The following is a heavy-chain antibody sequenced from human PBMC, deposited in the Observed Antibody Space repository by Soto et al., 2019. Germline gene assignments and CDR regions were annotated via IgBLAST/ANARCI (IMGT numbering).Heavy chain of an antibody. D-gene: IGHD6-13*01. J-gene: IGHJ1*01. CDR2: ISYDGSNK. V-gene: IGHV3-30-3*01. Sequence: GGSLRLSCAASGFTFSSYAMHWVRQAPGKGLEWVAVISYDGSNKYYADSVKGRFTISRDNSKNTLYLQMNSLRAEDTAVYYCARDIKWIAAAAPGGYFQHWGQGTLVTVSS. CDR1: GFTFSSYA. CDR3: ARDIKWIAAAAPGGYFQH.